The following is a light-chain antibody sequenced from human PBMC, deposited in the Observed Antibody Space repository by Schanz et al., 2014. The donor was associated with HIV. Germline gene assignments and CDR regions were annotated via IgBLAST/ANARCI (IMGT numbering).Light chain of an antibody. CDR2: DVN. CDR1: SSDVGVYNH. CDR3: SSYTTSGSLV. Sequence: QSALTQPASVSGSPGQSITISCTGTSSDVGVYNHVSWYQHHPGKAPKLMIYDVNNRPSGASNRFSGSKSGNTASLTISGLQAEDEADYYCSSYTTSGSLVFGGGTKLTV. J-gene: IGLJ3*02. V-gene: IGLV2-14*03.